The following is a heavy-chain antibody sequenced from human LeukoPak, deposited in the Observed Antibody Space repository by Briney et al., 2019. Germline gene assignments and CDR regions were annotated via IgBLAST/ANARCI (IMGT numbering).Heavy chain of an antibody. CDR2: ISYDGSDK. D-gene: IGHD6-19*01. CDR3: AKDVSTGWSFDS. J-gene: IGHJ4*02. V-gene: IGHV3-30*02. CDR1: GFTYNNYG. Sequence: PGGPLRLSCAASGFTYNNYGMHWVREAPGKGVEWVTFISYDGSDKSYADSVKGRFIISGDNSKKTLYVQMNSLTTDDTAVYYCAKDVSTGWSFDSWGQGTLVSVSS.